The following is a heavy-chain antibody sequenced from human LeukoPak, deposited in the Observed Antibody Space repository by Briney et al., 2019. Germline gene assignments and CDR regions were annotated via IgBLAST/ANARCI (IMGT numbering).Heavy chain of an antibody. V-gene: IGHV3-30-3*01. CDR3: ARSRGTYGSGSYYYFDY. CDR1: GFTFGSYA. CDR2: ISYDGSNK. J-gene: IGHJ4*02. D-gene: IGHD3-10*01. Sequence: GGSLRLSCAASGFTFGSYAMHWVRQAPGKGLEWVAVISYDGSNKYYADSVKGRFTISRDNSKNTLYLQMNSLRAEDTAVYYCARSRGTYGSGSYYYFDYWGQGTLVTVSS.